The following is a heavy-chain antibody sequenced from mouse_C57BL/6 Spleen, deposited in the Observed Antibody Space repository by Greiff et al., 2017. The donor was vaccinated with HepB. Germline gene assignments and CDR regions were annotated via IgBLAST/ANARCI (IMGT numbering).Heavy chain of an antibody. D-gene: IGHD2-4*01. CDR2: INPNNGGT. CDR3: ARSMYDYDDNYYAMDY. V-gene: IGHV1-18*01. J-gene: IGHJ4*01. Sequence: VQLQQSGPELVKPGASVKIPCKASGYTFTDYNMDWVKQSHGKSLEWIGDINPNNGGTIYNQKFKGKATLTVDKSSSTAYMELRSLTSEDTVVYYCARSMYDYDDNYYAMDYWGQGTSVTVSS. CDR1: GYTFTDYN.